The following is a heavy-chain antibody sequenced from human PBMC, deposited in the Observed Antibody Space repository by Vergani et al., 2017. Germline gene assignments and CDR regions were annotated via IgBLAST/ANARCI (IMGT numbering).Heavy chain of an antibody. CDR3: EIVTDYYDSSGYYLDY. J-gene: IGHJ4*02. CDR2: FDPEHGEV. CDR1: GYSLSELT. D-gene: IGHD3-22*01. V-gene: IGHV1-24*01. Sequence: QVQLVQSGSEVRKPGASVKVSCQVSGYSLSELTIHWVRQAPGKGLEWMGGFDPEHGEVTLAHHIQGRVTMTEDRSTDPAYMELSSMRPEDTALYYCEIVTDYYDSSGYYLDYWGQGTLVTVSS.